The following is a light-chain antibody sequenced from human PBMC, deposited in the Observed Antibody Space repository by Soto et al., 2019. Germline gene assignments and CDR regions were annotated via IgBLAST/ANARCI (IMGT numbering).Light chain of an antibody. Sequence: DIQLTQSPSFLSASVGYRVTITCRASQGISSYLAWYQQKPGKAPKVLIYAASTLQSGVPSRFSGSGSGTEFTLTISSLQPQDCATYYCQQLNTYPLTFGGGTKVEIK. J-gene: IGKJ4*01. CDR2: AAS. V-gene: IGKV1-9*01. CDR1: QGISSY. CDR3: QQLNTYPLT.